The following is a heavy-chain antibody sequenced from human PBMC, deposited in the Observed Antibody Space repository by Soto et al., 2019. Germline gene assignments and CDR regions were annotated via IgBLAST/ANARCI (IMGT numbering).Heavy chain of an antibody. Sequence: ASVKVSCKASGYTFTCYYMHWVRQAPGQGLEWMGWINPNSGGTNYAQKFQGWVTMTTDKSISTAYMELSSLRSEDTAVYYCARDPLYGSGSPYLGYWGQGTLVTVSS. CDR1: GYTFTCYY. CDR3: ARDPLYGSGSPYLGY. J-gene: IGHJ4*02. CDR2: INPNSGGT. D-gene: IGHD3-10*01. V-gene: IGHV1-2*04.